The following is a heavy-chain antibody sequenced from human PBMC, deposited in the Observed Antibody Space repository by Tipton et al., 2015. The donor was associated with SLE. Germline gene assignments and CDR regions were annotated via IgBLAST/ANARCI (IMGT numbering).Heavy chain of an antibody. CDR3: ARDTGAELDY. D-gene: IGHD7-27*01. V-gene: IGHV4-59*11. Sequence: LRLSCTVSGGSMSSHCWNWIRQPPGKGLEWIGYVCYSGNTNYNPSLKSRATMSVDTSNSQFSLKLTSMTTADTAVYYCARDTGAELDYWGQGTLVTVSS. CDR2: VCYSGNT. CDR1: GGSMSSHC. J-gene: IGHJ4*02.